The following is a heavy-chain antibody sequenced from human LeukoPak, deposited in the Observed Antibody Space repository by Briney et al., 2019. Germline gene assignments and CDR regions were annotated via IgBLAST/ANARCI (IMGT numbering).Heavy chain of an antibody. CDR1: GFSFSRYW. J-gene: IGHJ5*02. CDR2: INPDGSTT. CDR3: ARVLSGSWDWFDP. V-gene: IGHV3-74*01. D-gene: IGHD3-22*01. Sequence: GGSLRLSCAASGFSFSRYWIHWVRQAPGKGLEWVSRINPDGSTTTYADSVKGRFTISRDNSENTVYLQMNSLRAEDTAVYYCARVLSGSWDWFDPWGQGTLVTVSS.